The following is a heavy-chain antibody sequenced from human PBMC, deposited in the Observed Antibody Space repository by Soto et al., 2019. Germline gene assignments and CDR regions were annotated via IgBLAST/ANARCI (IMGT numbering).Heavy chain of an antibody. V-gene: IGHV3-53*01. D-gene: IGHD2-21*01. Sequence: SLRLSCVASGFTVSTNYLSWVRQVPGKGLEWVSVLHGSGSTSYADSVKGRFTISRDNARNTFYLQMNSLRVEDTAIDYCASAKAVVIAPLGIWGQGTMVTVSS. CDR2: LHGSGST. CDR1: GFTVSTNY. J-gene: IGHJ3*02. CDR3: ASAKAVVIAPLGI.